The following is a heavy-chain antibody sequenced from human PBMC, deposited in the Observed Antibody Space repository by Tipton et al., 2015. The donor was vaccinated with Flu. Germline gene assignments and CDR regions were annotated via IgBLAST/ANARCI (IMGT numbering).Heavy chain of an antibody. J-gene: IGHJ4*02. CDR1: RVSVSSTGYS. V-gene: IGHV4-30-2*01. CDR2: IYSSGNT. CDR3: ARGRADLDY. Sequence: TLSLTCAVSRVSVSSTGYSWTWIRQPPGKGLELIWYIYSSGNTFYNPSLKSRVTISIDNSENQFSLRVTSLTAADTAVYYCARGRADLDYWGQGILVTVSS.